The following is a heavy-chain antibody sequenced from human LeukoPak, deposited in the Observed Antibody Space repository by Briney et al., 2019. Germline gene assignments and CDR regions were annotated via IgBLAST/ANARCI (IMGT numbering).Heavy chain of an antibody. CDR1: GFTVSSNY. V-gene: IGHV3-66*02. Sequence: GGSLRLSCAASGFTVSSNYMSWVRHAPGKGLEWVSVIYSGGSTYYADSVKGRFTISRDNSKNTLYLQMNSLRAEDTAVYYCARVVGYCSSTSCYYYYYYYMDVWGKGTTVTVSS. D-gene: IGHD2-2*01. CDR2: IYSGGST. J-gene: IGHJ6*03. CDR3: ARVVGYCSSTSCYYYYYYYMDV.